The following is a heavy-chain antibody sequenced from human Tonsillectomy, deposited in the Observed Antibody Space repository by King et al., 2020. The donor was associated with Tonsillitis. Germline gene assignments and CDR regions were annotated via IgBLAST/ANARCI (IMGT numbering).Heavy chain of an antibody. CDR3: AKGRGTSLGELSSASSDY. D-gene: IGHD3-16*02. CDR2: IDWNRGTI. J-gene: IGHJ4*02. CDR1: GFTFDDYA. V-gene: IGHV3-9*01. Sequence: QLVQSGGGLVQTGRSLRLSCAASGFTFDDYAMHWVRQAPGKGLEWVAGIDWNRGTIGYADSVKGRFTISRDNAKNSLYLQMNSLRADDTALYYCAKGRGTSLGELSSASSDYWGQGILVTVSS.